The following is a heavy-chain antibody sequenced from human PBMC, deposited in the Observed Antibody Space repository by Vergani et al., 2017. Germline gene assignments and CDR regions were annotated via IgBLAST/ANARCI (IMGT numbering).Heavy chain of an antibody. CDR1: GFTFSASS. CDR2: IGVSDNSI. J-gene: IGHJ4*02. CDR3: VRDPDYSTVDS. V-gene: IGHV3-48*01. D-gene: IGHD4-11*01. Sequence: DVRLVESGGGVVPPGGSLSLSCAASGFTFSASSMNWVRQTPGKGLEWISYIGVSDNSIYYADSVMGRFAISRDNARNLLFLQRNSLRADDSALYFCVRDPDYSTVDSWGQGTLVTVS.